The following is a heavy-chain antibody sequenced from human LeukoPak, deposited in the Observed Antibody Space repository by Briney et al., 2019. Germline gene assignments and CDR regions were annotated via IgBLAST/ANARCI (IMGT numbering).Heavy chain of an antibody. CDR2: INHSGST. V-gene: IGHV4-34*01. CDR1: GGSFSGYY. CDR3: ARGRLGYLVFEGCYYYMDV. D-gene: IGHD2-21*01. Sequence: SETLSLTCAVYGGSFSGYYWSWIRQPPGKGLEWIGEINHSGSTNYNPSLKSRVTISVDTSKNQFSLKVRSATAADTAVYYCARGRLGYLVFEGCYYYMDVWGKGTTVTVSS. J-gene: IGHJ6*03.